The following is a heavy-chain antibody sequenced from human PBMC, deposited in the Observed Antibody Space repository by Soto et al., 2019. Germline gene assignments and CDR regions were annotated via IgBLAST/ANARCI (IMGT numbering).Heavy chain of an antibody. D-gene: IGHD2-21*02. CDR3: ARDLWGYCGTDCYPLDV. CDR1: GGSISSGGYY. J-gene: IGHJ6*02. CDR2: IYYSGST. Sequence: SETLSLTCTVSGGSISSGGYYWSWIRQHPGKGLEWIGDIYYSGSTYYNPSLKSRVTISVDTSKNQSSLKLNSVTAADTAVYYCARDLWGYCGTDCYPLDVWGQGTTVTVSS. V-gene: IGHV4-31*03.